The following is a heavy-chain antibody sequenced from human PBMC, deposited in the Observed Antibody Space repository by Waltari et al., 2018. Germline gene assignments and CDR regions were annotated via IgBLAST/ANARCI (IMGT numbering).Heavy chain of an antibody. J-gene: IGHJ3*01. Sequence: QIQMVQSGDEVKNPGASMRVSCKASGYIFTRYGFSWVRLAPGQGLEWRAWIDAYNYKANYAEKFQDRVTETIDLSTSTGYLELKSLTSDDTAVYYCARGSDPRFAAFDFWGQGTIITVSS. CDR2: IDAYNYKA. V-gene: IGHV1-18*04. CDR1: GYIFTRYG. D-gene: IGHD3-16*01. CDR3: ARGSDPRFAAFDF.